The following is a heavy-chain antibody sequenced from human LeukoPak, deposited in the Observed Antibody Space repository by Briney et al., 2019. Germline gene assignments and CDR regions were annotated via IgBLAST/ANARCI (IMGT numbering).Heavy chain of an antibody. Sequence: GRSLRLSCAASGFTFSSYGMHWVRQAPGKGLEWVAVIWYDGSNKYYADSVKGRFTISRDNSKNTLYLQMNSLRAEDTAVYYCARDVEYDILTGYPFDTVNMDVWGQGTTVTVSS. J-gene: IGHJ6*02. D-gene: IGHD3-9*01. V-gene: IGHV3-33*01. CDR2: IWYDGSNK. CDR3: ARDVEYDILTGYPFDTVNMDV. CDR1: GFTFSSYG.